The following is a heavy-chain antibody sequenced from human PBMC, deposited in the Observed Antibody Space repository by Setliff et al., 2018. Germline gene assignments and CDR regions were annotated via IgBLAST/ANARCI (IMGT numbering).Heavy chain of an antibody. CDR3: AREDRAASSYYYYYYGMDV. J-gene: IGHJ6*02. V-gene: IGHV1-3*01. CDR1: GYTFTSYA. CDR2: INAGNGNT. Sequence: ASVKVSCKASGYTFTSYAFHWVRQGPGQRLEWMGWINAGNGNTEYSQKFQDRVSITRDTSASTAYMELSSLRSEDTAVYYCAREDRAASSYYYYYYGMDVWGQGTTVTVS. D-gene: IGHD6-13*01.